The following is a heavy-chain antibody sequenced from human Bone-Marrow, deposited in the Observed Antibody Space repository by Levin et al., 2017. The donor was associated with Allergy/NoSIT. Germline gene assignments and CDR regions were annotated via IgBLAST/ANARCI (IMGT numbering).Heavy chain of an antibody. J-gene: IGHJ5*02. CDR1: GFSLRTSGMC. Sequence: QTLSLTCTFSGFSLRTSGMCVTWIRQPPGKALEWLALIDWDANTYYNTSLKTRLTISEDTPKNQVVLTMTNMGPVDTATYYCARTVEETTVTTAFDTWGQGMLVTVSS. CDR2: IDWDANT. V-gene: IGHV2-70*01. D-gene: IGHD4-17*01. CDR3: ARTVEETTVTTAFDT.